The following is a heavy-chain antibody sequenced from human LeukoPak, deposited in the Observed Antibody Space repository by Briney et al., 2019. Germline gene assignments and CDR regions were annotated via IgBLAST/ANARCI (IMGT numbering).Heavy chain of an antibody. D-gene: IGHD3-3*01. V-gene: IGHV3-15*01. CDR2: IKSKTDGGTT. CDR1: GFTFSNAW. J-gene: IGHJ3*02. Sequence: GGSLRLSCAASGFTFSNAWMSWVRQAPGKGLEWVGRIKSKTDGGTTDYAAPVKGRFTISRDDSKNTLYLQMNSLKTEDTAVYYCTTDDTILGVVTHDAFDIWGQGTMVTVSS. CDR3: TTDDTILGVVTHDAFDI.